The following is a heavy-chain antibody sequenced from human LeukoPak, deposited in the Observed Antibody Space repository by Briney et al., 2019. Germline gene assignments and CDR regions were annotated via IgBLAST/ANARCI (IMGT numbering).Heavy chain of an antibody. J-gene: IGHJ4*02. Sequence: GGSLRLSCAASGFSFNSYGMPWVRQAPGKGLEWLAVISYDGSDKYFADSVKGRFTISRDNSRNTLYLQMNSLRAEDTAVYYCAKDSVWRSPVAGIGDYWGQGTLVTVSS. V-gene: IGHV3-30*18. CDR3: AKDSVWRSPVAGIGDY. CDR2: ISYDGSDK. CDR1: GFSFNSYG. D-gene: IGHD6-19*01.